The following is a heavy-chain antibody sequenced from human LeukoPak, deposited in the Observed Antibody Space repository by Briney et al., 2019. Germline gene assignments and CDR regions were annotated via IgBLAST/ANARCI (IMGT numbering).Heavy chain of an antibody. CDR1: GGTFSSYA. CDR3: VRGIAVAGTEEGDY. J-gene: IGHJ4*02. V-gene: IGHV1-69*13. CDR2: IIPIFGTA. Sequence: SVKVSCKASGGTFSSYAISWVRQAPGQGLEWMGGIIPIFGTANYAQKFQGRVTITADESTSTAYMELSSLRSEDTAVYYCVRGIAVAGTEEGDYWGQGTLVTVSS. D-gene: IGHD6-19*01.